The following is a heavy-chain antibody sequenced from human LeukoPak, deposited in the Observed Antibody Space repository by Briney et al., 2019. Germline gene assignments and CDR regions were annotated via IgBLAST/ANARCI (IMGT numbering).Heavy chain of an antibody. Sequence: PGGSLRLSCAASGFTFSNYAVTWVRQAPGKGLEWVSSISSSSSYIYYADSVKGRFTISRDNAKNSLYLQMNSLRAEDTAVYYCARDSLGCSSTSCSDYWGQGTLVTVSS. CDR3: ARDSLGCSSTSCSDY. J-gene: IGHJ4*02. V-gene: IGHV3-21*01. D-gene: IGHD2-2*01. CDR2: ISSSSSYI. CDR1: GFTFSNYA.